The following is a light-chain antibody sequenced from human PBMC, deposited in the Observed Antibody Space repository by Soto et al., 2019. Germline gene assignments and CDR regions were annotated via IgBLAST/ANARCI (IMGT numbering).Light chain of an antibody. Sequence: EIVLTQSPATLSLTPGERATLSCRASQSVSSYLGWYQQKPGQPPRLLIYDASNRATGTPVRFSGSGSGTDFTLTISSLEPEDFAVYFCPQRSHLPPTFGGGSKV. V-gene: IGKV3-11*01. CDR2: DAS. J-gene: IGKJ4*01. CDR3: PQRSHLPPT. CDR1: QSVSSY.